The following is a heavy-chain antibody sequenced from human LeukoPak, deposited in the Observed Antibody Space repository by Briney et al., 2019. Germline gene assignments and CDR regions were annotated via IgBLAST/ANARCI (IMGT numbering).Heavy chain of an antibody. CDR2: INHSGST. J-gene: IGHJ2*01. CDR1: GGSFSGYY. D-gene: IGHD3-3*01. CDR3: ARAAGRRFLEWLLSLQRHVNWYFDL. V-gene: IGHV4-34*01. Sequence: SETLSLTCAVYGGSFSGYYWSWIRQPPGKGLEWIGEINHSGSTNYNPSLRSRVTISVDTSKNQFSLKPSSVTAADTAVYYCARAAGRRFLEWLLSLQRHVNWYFDLWGRGTLVTVSS.